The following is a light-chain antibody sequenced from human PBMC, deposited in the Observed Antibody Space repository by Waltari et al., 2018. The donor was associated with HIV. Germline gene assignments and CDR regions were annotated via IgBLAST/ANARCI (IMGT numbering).Light chain of an antibody. CDR3: QQSYSPPPIT. CDR2: AAS. CDR1: QSISSY. Sequence: DIQMTQSPSSLSASVGDRVTITCRASQSISSYLNWYQQKPGKAPKLLIYAASSLQSGVPSRFSGRGSGTDFTLTISSLQPEDFATYYCQQSYSPPPITFGQGTRLEIK. V-gene: IGKV1-39*01. J-gene: IGKJ5*01.